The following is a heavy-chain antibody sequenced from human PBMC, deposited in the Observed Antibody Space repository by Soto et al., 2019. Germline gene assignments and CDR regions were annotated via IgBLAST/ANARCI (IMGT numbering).Heavy chain of an antibody. J-gene: IGHJ5*02. V-gene: IGHV3-30-3*01. CDR1: GLTFSSDA. CDR2: ISYDGINI. CDR3: ARDLSDDYGSLWFDP. D-gene: IGHD4-17*01. Sequence: QVQLVESGGGVVQPGRSLRLSCAASGLTFSSDAMHWVRQAPGRGLEWVAVISYDGINIHYADSVKGRFTISRDNSKTTLYLQMNSLRGEDTAVYYCARDLSDDYGSLWFDPWGQGTLVTVSS.